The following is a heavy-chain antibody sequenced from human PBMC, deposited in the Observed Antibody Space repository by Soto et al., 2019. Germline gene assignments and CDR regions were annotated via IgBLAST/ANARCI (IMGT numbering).Heavy chain of an antibody. CDR3: VRGGGGGLFDP. V-gene: IGHV3-11*06. J-gene: IGHJ5*02. CDR2: ISPGSRYP. Sequence: PGGSLRLSCAGSGFTFGDSYMSWIRQAPGKGLEWLSYISPGSRYPAYADSVKGRFTISRDNAKRSLYLQMMSLTAEDTAVYYCVRGGGGGLFDPWGQGTMVTVSS. D-gene: IGHD2-15*01. CDR1: GFTFGDSY.